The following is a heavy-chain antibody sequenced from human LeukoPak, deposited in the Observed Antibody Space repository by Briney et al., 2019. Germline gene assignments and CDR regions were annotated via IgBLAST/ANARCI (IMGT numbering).Heavy chain of an antibody. CDR1: GGSLSGYY. V-gene: IGHV4-34*01. J-gene: IGHJ4*02. Sequence: SETLSLTCAVYGGSLSGYYWSWIRQPPGKGLEWIGEINHSGSTNYNPSLKSRVTISVDTSKNQFSLKLSSVTAADTAVYYCAGTTARGLFEYYFDYWGQGTLVTVSS. D-gene: IGHD1-1*01. CDR2: INHSGST. CDR3: AGTTARGLFEYYFDY.